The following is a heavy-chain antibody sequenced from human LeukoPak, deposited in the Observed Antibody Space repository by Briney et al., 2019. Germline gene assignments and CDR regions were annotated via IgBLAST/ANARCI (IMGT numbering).Heavy chain of an antibody. CDR3: TRGRAATTDY. CDR1: GFTVSSNY. J-gene: IGHJ4*02. CDR2: IYSDGST. V-gene: IGHV3-53*01. Sequence: GGSLRLSCAASGFTVSSNYMTWVRQAPGKGLEWVSLIYSDGSTFYADSVKGRFTISRDSSENTLYLQMDSLRAEDTAVYYCTRGRAATTDYWGQGTLVTVSS. D-gene: IGHD4-17*01.